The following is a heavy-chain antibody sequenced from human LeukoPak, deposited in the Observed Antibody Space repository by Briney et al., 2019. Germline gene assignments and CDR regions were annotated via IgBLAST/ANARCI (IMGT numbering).Heavy chain of an antibody. V-gene: IGHV3-74*01. CDR1: GFTFSSYW. J-gene: IGHJ4*02. D-gene: IGHD3-22*01. Sequence: GGSLRLSCAASGFTFSSYWMHWVRQAPGKGLVWVSRINSDGSSTSYADSVKGRFTISRDNAKNTLYLQMNSLRAEDTAVYYCARGSAASLNYDSSGYYFGRIYWGQGTLVTVSS. CDR3: ARGSAASLNYDSSGYYFGRIY. CDR2: INSDGSST.